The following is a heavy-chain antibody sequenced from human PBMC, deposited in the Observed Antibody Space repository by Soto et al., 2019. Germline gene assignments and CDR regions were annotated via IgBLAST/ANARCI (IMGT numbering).Heavy chain of an antibody. CDR3: ARGHSSSSPFDY. J-gene: IGHJ4*02. Sequence: PSETLSLTCAVSGGSISSGGYSWSWIRQPPGKGLEWIGYIYHSGSIHYNPSLKSRVTISVDRSKNQFSLKLSSVTAADTAVYYCARGHSSSSPFDYWGQGTLVTVSS. D-gene: IGHD6-6*01. CDR2: IYHSGSI. CDR1: GGSISSGGYS. V-gene: IGHV4-30-2*01.